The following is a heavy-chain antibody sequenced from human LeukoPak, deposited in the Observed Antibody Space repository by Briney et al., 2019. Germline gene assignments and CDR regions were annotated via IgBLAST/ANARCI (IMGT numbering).Heavy chain of an antibody. Sequence: PGGSLRLSCTASGYTFTNCWMSWVRQAPGKGLEWVARIRSKTVGSTTDYAPPVNGRFTISRDNSKNTLYLQMNSLRAEDTAVYYCALAAALDYWGQGTLVTVSS. J-gene: IGHJ4*02. D-gene: IGHD2-15*01. CDR1: GYTFTNCW. V-gene: IGHV3-15*01. CDR3: ALAAALDY. CDR2: IRSKTVGSTT.